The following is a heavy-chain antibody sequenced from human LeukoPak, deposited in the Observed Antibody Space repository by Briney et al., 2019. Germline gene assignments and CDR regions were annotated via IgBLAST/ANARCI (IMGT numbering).Heavy chain of an antibody. CDR1: GFTFSSYE. D-gene: IGHD2-2*01. CDR2: ISGSGGST. Sequence: PGGSLRLSCAASGFTFSSYEMNWVRQAPGKGLEWVSAISGSGGSTYYADSVKGRFTISRDNSKNTLYLQMNSLRAEDTAVYYCAKTVGYCSSTSCYFDYWGQGTLVTVSS. V-gene: IGHV3-23*01. J-gene: IGHJ4*02. CDR3: AKTVGYCSSTSCYFDY.